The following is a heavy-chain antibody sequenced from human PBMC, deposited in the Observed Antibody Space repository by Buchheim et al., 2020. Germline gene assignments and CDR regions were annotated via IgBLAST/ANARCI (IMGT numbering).Heavy chain of an antibody. CDR2: INSDGSST. Sequence: VQLVESGGGVVQPGRSLRLSCAASGFTFSSYWMHWVRQAPGKGLVWVSRINSDGSSTSYPDSVKGRFTISRDNSKNPLYLQMNSLRAEDTAIYYCAKRSSGIAAAYFDYWGQGTL. V-gene: IGHV3-74*02. CDR3: AKRSSGIAAAYFDY. CDR1: GFTFSSYW. J-gene: IGHJ4*02. D-gene: IGHD6-13*01.